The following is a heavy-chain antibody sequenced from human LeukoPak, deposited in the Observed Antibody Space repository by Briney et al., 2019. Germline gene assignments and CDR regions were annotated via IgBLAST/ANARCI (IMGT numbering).Heavy chain of an antibody. V-gene: IGHV3-23*01. CDR2: INGGGSS. CDR3: AKGQGYNYGDSIDY. J-gene: IGHJ4*02. D-gene: IGHD5-18*01. CDR1: GFTFNNYA. Sequence: GGSLRLSCAASGFTFNNYAMTWVRQAPGKGLEWVSVINGGGSSYYADSVKGRFTVSRDNSKNTLYLQMNSLRDENTAVYYCAKGQGYNYGDSIDYWGQGTLVTVSS.